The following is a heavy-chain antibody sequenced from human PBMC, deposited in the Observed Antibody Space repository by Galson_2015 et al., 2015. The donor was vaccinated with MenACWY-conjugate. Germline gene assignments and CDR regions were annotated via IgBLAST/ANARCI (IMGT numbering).Heavy chain of an antibody. V-gene: IGHV3-23*01. CDR1: GFTFSTYV. J-gene: IGHJ4*02. D-gene: IGHD5-18*01. Sequence: SLRLSCAASGFTFSTYVMSWVRQAPGTGLEWVSSISGSAATTYYADSVKGRLTISRDNFKNTLYLQINSLRAEDTAIYYCAKGGDSGYSDVYNYWGQGTLVGVSS. CDR2: ISGSAATT. CDR3: AKGGDSGYSDVYNY.